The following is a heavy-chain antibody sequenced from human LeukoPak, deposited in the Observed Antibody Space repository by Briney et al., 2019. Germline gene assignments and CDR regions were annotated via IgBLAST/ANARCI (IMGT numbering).Heavy chain of an antibody. CDR2: IYYSGST. V-gene: IGHV4-59*08. CDR3: ARQGYYDPHAFAI. Sequence: SETLSLTCTVSGGSISSYYWSWIRQPPGKGLEWIGYIYYSGSTNYNPSLKSRVTISVDTSKNQFSLKLSSVTAADTAVYYCARQGYYDPHAFAIWGQGTMVTVSS. D-gene: IGHD3-22*01. J-gene: IGHJ3*02. CDR1: GGSISSYY.